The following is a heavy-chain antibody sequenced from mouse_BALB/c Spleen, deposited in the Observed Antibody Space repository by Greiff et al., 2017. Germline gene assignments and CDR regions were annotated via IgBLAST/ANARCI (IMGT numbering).Heavy chain of an antibody. CDR1: GYAFTNYL. V-gene: IGHV1-54*03. J-gene: IGHJ3*01. Sequence: VQLQQSGAELVRPGTSVKVSCKASGYAFTNYLIEWVKQRPGQGLEWIGVINPGSGGTNYNEKFKGKATLTADKSSSTAYMQLSSLTSDDSAVYFCALDSSGYSWFAYWGQGTLVTVSA. CDR3: ALDSSGYSWFAY. CDR2: INPGSGGT. D-gene: IGHD3-2*01.